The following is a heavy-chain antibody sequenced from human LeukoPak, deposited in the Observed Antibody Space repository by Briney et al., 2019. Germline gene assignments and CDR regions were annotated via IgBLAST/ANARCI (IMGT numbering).Heavy chain of an antibody. CDR2: INPSGGST. J-gene: IGHJ4*02. V-gene: IGHV1-46*01. Sequence: ASVKVSCKASGYTFTSYYMHCVRQAPGQGLEWMGIINPSGGSTSYAQKFQGRVTMTRDTSTSTVYMELSSLRSEDTAVYYCARDRAYCGGDCYSDFDYWGQGTLVTVSS. CDR3: ARDRAYCGGDCYSDFDY. D-gene: IGHD2-21*02. CDR1: GYTFTSYY.